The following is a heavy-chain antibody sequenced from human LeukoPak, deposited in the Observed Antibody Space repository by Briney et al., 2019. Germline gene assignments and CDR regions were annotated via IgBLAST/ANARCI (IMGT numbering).Heavy chain of an antibody. Sequence: SETLSLTCAVYGGSFSGYYWSWIRQPPGKGLEWIGEIHHSGGTNYNPSLKSRVTMSVDTSKNQYALKVSSVTAADTAVYYCARGSDTAPGLYWGQGTLVTASS. CDR1: GGSFSGYY. CDR2: IHHSGGT. CDR3: ARGSDTAPGLY. V-gene: IGHV4-34*01. J-gene: IGHJ4*02. D-gene: IGHD5-18*01.